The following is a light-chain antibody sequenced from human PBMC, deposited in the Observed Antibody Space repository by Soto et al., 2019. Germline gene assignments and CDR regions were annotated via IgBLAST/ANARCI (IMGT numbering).Light chain of an antibody. CDR1: QDIQND. V-gene: IGKV1-6*01. CDR3: LQDYSYPAT. CDR2: ATS. J-gene: IGKJ4*01. Sequence: AIHLTQSPSSLSASLGDRVTITCRASQDIQNDLGWYQQHPGKAHKLLIYATSSLQSGVPSRISGSGSGTEFTLTINNLQPEDFATYYCLQDYSYPATFGAGTKVEIK.